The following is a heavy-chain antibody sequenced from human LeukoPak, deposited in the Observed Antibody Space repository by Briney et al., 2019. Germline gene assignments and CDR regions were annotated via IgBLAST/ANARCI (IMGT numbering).Heavy chain of an antibody. CDR2: INSDGSTT. CDR3: ARDSGSGSYSETLDY. D-gene: IGHD3-10*01. V-gene: IGHV3-74*01. Sequence: GGSLRLSCAASGFTFNTYWMHWVRQAPGKGLVWVSHINSDGSTTNYADSVKGRFTVSRDNAKNTLYLQMNSLRAEDTAVYYCARDSGSGSYSETLDYWGQGTLVTVSS. J-gene: IGHJ4*02. CDR1: GFTFNTYW.